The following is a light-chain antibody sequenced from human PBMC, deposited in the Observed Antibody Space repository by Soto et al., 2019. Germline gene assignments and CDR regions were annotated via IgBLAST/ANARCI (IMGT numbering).Light chain of an antibody. V-gene: IGKV3-20*01. J-gene: IGKJ1*01. CDR3: QQYGSSTWT. CDR1: QSVSSN. CDR2: GAS. Sequence: VLTQSPYTLSLSPGETATLSCRASQSVSSNLAWYQQKPGQAPRPLLYGASSRATGIPDRFSGSGSGTDFTLTIRRLEPEDFAVYYCQQYGSSTWTFGQGTKVDIK.